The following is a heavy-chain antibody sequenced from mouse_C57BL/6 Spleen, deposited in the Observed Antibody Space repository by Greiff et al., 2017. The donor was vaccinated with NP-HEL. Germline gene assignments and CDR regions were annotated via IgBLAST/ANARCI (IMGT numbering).Heavy chain of an antibody. V-gene: IGHV7-3*01. CDR1: GFTFTDYY. CDR3: ARSNWAYYAMDY. CDR2: IRNKANGYTT. D-gene: IGHD4-1*01. Sequence: DVKLVESGGGLVQPGGSLSLSCAASGFTFTDYYMSWVRQPPGKALEWLGFIRNKANGYTTEYSASVKGRFTISRDNSQSILYLQMNALRAEDSATYYCARSNWAYYAMDYWGQGTSVTVSS. J-gene: IGHJ4*01.